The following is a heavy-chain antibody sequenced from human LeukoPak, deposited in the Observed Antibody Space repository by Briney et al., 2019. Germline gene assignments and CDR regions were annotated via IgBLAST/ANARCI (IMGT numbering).Heavy chain of an antibody. CDR1: GGSISSYY. J-gene: IGHJ5*02. CDR2: IYYSGST. Sequence: PSETLSLTCTVSGGSISSYYWSWIRRPPGKGLEWIGYIYYSGSTNYNPSLKSRVTISVDTSKNQFSLKLSSVTAADTAVYYCARDTNWFDPWGQGTLVTVSS. CDR3: ARDTNWFDP. V-gene: IGHV4-59*01.